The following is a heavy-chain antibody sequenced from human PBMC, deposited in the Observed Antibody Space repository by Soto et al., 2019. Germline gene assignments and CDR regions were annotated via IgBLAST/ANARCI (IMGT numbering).Heavy chain of an antibody. CDR2: MNPNSGNT. CDR3: ARGSRYCSGGSFYSKNGYYYYMDV. V-gene: IGHV1-8*01. Sequence: GASVKVSCKASGYTFTSYDINWVRQATGQGLEWMGWMNPNSGNTGYAQKFQGRVTMTRNTSISTAYMELSSLRSEDTAVYYCARGSRYCSGGSFYSKNGYYYYMDVWGKGTTVTVSS. J-gene: IGHJ6*03. CDR1: GYTFTSYD. D-gene: IGHD2-15*01.